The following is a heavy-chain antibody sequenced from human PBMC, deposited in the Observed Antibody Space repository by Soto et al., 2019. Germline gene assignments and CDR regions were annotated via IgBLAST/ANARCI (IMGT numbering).Heavy chain of an antibody. Sequence: HVQLQGSGPGLGKPSEPLSLTCSVSAGSISRYYWGGVRQSRGEGLEWMPHIAYTVDASYNPSLKSRVTSSLDSYKNQLALGLMAVTAADPAVYCWVGALMSRDMGSFDYWGQGTRVPVTS. D-gene: IGHD2-15*01. J-gene: IGHJ4*02. V-gene: IGHV4-59*01. CDR3: VGALMSRDMGSFDY. CDR2: IAYTVDA. CDR1: AGSISRYY.